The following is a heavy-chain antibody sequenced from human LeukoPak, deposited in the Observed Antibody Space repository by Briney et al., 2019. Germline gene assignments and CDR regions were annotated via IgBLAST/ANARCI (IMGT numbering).Heavy chain of an antibody. CDR3: ARDLGYCTGGTCYPNWFDP. CDR1: GYTFTSYA. Sequence: GASVKVSCKASGYTFTSYAMHWVRQAPEQRLEWMGWINAGNDNTKYSQKFQGRVTITRDTSASTAYMELSSLRSEDTAVYYCARDLGYCTGGTCYPNWFDPWGQGTLGTVSS. D-gene: IGHD2-15*01. V-gene: IGHV1-3*01. J-gene: IGHJ5*02. CDR2: INAGNDNT.